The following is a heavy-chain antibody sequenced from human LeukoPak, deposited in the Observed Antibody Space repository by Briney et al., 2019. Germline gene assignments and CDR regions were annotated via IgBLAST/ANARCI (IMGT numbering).Heavy chain of an antibody. D-gene: IGHD6-13*01. V-gene: IGHV3-30*01. J-gene: IGHJ4*02. CDR3: AGGLRANSWYGAY. CDR2: IAPDGSYQ. Sequence: GGSLRLSCAASGFTFSDYAMQWVRQAPGKGLEWVALIAPDGSYQYYADSLRGRFTISRDNFKNTLYLQMNSLRVEDTAVYYCAGGLRANSWYGAYWGQGTLVSVSS. CDR1: GFTFSDYA.